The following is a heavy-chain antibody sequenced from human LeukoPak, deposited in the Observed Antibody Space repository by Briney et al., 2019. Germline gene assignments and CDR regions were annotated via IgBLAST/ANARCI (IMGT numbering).Heavy chain of an antibody. D-gene: IGHD2-8*01. J-gene: IGHJ3*02. CDR1: GFTFSSYG. V-gene: IGHV3-30*02. CDR2: IRYDGSNK. CDR3: ARARVLMVYASIGDAFDI. Sequence: GGSLRLSCAASGFTFSSYGMHWVRQAPGKGLEWVAFIRYDGSNKYYADSVKGRFTISRDNSKNTLYLQMNSLRAEDTAVYYCARARVLMVYASIGDAFDIWGQGTMVTVSS.